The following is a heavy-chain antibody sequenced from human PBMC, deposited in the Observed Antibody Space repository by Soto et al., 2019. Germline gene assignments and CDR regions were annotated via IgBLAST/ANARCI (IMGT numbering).Heavy chain of an antibody. Sequence: GGSLRLSCAASGFTFSNAWMSWVRQAPGKGLEWVGRIKSKTDGGTTDYAAPVKGRFTISRDDSKNTLYLQMNSLKTEDTAVYYCTTVLGYCSGGSCFYYYYYMDVWGKGTTVTVSS. CDR1: GFTFSNAW. J-gene: IGHJ6*03. CDR3: TTVLGYCSGGSCFYYYYYMDV. CDR2: IKSKTDGGTT. D-gene: IGHD2-15*01. V-gene: IGHV3-15*01.